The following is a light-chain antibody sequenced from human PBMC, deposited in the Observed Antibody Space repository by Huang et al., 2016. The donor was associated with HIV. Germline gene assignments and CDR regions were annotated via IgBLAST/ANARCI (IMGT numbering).Light chain of an antibody. V-gene: IGKV3-15*01. J-gene: IGKJ5*01. Sequence: EIVMTQSPATLSVSPGEKATLSCRASQSVSSNLAWYQQKHGQAPRLLIYGASTRVPGGPARCSGSGSGTEFTLTISSLQSEDFAVYYCQQYDNGPIAFGQGTRLEI. CDR1: QSVSSN. CDR2: GAS. CDR3: QQYDNGPIA.